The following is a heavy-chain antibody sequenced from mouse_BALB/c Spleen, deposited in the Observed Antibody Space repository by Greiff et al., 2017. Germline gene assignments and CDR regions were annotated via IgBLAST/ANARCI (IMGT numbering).Heavy chain of an antibody. CDR3: TRFGERAY. CDR1: GYTFTSYW. V-gene: IGHV1-69*02. D-gene: IGHD3-1*01. Sequence: QVQLQQPGAELVRPGASVKLSCKASGYTFTSYWINWVKQRPGQGLEWIGNIYPSDSYTNYNQKFKDKATLTVDKSSSTAYMQLSSPTSEDSAVYYCTRFGERAYWGQGTLVTVSA. J-gene: IGHJ3*01. CDR2: IYPSDSYT.